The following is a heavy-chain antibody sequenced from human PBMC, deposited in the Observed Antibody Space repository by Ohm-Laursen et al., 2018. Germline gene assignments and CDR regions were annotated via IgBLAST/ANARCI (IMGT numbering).Heavy chain of an antibody. CDR2: IKPDGSEE. J-gene: IGHJ4*02. CDR1: GFSFITSW. Sequence: SLRLSCAASGFSFITSWMTWVRQPPGQGLGWEGNIKPDGSEEHYAGSVRGRFTLSRDNAKNLVYLQMSSLRAEDTAVYYWATSANYAWRDWGQGTLVTVSS. CDR3: ATSANYAWRD. V-gene: IGHV3-7*01. D-gene: IGHD4/OR15-4a*01.